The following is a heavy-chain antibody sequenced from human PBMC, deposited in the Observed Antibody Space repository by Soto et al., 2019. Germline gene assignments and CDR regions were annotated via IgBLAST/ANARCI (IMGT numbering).Heavy chain of an antibody. V-gene: IGHV1-18*04. CDR2: ISAHNGDT. D-gene: IGHD3-22*01. CDR1: GQSFATCG. J-gene: IGHJ4*02. CDR3: ATEPLYYNDGSGYYPLGH. Sequence: ASVEVTRKDSGQSFATCGCICVPQAHGQGLECVGWISAHNGDTHYSQKFQGRVTLTTDTSTNTGYMELRSLTSDDTAVYFCATEPLYYNDGSGYYPLGHWGQGTLVTVS.